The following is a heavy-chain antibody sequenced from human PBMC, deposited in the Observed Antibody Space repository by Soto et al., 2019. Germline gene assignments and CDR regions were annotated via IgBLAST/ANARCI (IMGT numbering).Heavy chain of an antibody. CDR1: GGSVSSGSYY. CDR3: AREGHNWNYVSWFDP. J-gene: IGHJ5*02. V-gene: IGHV4-61*01. CDR2: IYYSGST. D-gene: IGHD1-7*01. Sequence: LSLTCTVSGGSVSSGSYYWSWIRQPPGKGLEWIGYIYYSGSTNYNPSLKSRVTISVDTSKNQFSLKLSSVTAADTAVYYCAREGHNWNYVSWFDPWGQGTLVTVSS.